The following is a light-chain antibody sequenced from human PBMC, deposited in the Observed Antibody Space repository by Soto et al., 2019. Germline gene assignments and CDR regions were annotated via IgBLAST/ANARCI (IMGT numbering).Light chain of an antibody. Sequence: EIVLTQSPGTLSLSPGERATLSCRASQSVSSTYLAWYQQQPGQAPRLLIYGASNRATGIPDRFSGSGSGTDFTLTISRLEPEDFAVYYGQQYGSSSWTFGQGTKVDIK. CDR1: QSVSSTY. CDR2: GAS. V-gene: IGKV3-20*01. CDR3: QQYGSSSWT. J-gene: IGKJ1*01.